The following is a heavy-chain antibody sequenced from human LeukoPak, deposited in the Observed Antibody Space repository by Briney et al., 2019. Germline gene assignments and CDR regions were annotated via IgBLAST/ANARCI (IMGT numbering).Heavy chain of an antibody. CDR3: ARLAQVYCSSTSCYLSAFDI. D-gene: IGHD2-2*01. CDR1: VYTFTSYD. J-gene: IGHJ3*02. Sequence: ASVKVSCKASVYTFTSYDINWVRQATGQGLERVGWMNPNSGNTGYAQKFQGRLTITRNTSVGTAYMELSSLRSEDTAVYYCARLAQVYCSSTSCYLSAFDIWGQGTMVTVSS. CDR2: MNPNSGNT. V-gene: IGHV1-8*03.